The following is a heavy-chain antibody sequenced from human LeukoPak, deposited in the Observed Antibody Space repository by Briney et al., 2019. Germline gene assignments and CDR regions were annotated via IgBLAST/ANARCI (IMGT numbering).Heavy chain of an antibody. V-gene: IGHV3-43*02. Sequence: GGSLRLSCAASGFTFDDYAMHSVRQAPGKGLEWVSLISGDGGSTYYADSVKGRFTISRDNSKNSLYLQMNSLRTEDTALYYCAKSRREYDFWSVYFDYWGQGTLVTVSS. J-gene: IGHJ4*02. CDR3: AKSRREYDFWSVYFDY. CDR1: GFTFDDYA. CDR2: ISGDGGST. D-gene: IGHD3-3*01.